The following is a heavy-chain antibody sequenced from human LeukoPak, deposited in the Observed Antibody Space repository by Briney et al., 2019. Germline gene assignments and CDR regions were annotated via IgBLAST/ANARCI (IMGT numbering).Heavy chain of an antibody. CDR1: GGSISSTNYY. Sequence: PSGTLSLTCTVSGGSISSTNYYWGWIRQPPGKGLEWIGSIYYSGSTYYNPSLKSRLTISLDTSKNQSSLRLSSVTAADTAFYYCARRYNWNDRWDWGQGTLVTVSP. V-gene: IGHV4-39*07. CDR2: IYYSGST. D-gene: IGHD1-1*01. J-gene: IGHJ4*02. CDR3: ARRYNWNDRWD.